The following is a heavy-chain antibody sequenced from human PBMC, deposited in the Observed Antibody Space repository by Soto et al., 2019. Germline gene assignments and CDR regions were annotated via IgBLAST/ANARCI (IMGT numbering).Heavy chain of an antibody. V-gene: IGHV4-59*08. CDR1: GGSISSYY. D-gene: IGHD1-1*01. CDR3: ARGYKGLTGTTYAY. CDR2: IYYSGST. Sequence: SETLSLTCTVSGGSISSYYWSWIRQPPGKGLEWIGYIYYSGSTNYNPSLKSRVTISVDTSKNQFSLKLSSVTAADTAVYYCARGYKGLTGTTYAYWGQGTLVTVSS. J-gene: IGHJ4*02.